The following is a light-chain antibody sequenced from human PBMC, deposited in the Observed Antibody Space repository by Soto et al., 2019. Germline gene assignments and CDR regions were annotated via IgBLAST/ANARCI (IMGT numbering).Light chain of an antibody. J-gene: IGKJ5*01. V-gene: IGKV3-15*01. Sequence: EIVMTQSPATLSVSPGERATLSCRASQSISSKLGWYQQRPGQAPRLRIYGASTRATGIPARFSGSGSGTEVTLTISSLQSEDSAVYYCQQYNSWTTITFGQGTRLEIK. CDR2: GAS. CDR3: QQYNSWTTIT. CDR1: QSISSK.